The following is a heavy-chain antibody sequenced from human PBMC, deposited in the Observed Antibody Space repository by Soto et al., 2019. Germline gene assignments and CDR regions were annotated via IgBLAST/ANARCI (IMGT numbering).Heavy chain of an antibody. J-gene: IGHJ4*02. D-gene: IGHD3-10*01. Sequence: PSETLSLTCAVSGGSISSGGYSWSWIRQPPGKGLEWIGYIYHSGSTYYNPSLKSRVTISVDRSKNQFSLKLSSVTAADTAVYYCDRVGFVELLWFGELLNGYFDYWGRGTLVTVPS. CDR3: DRVGFVELLWFGELLNGYFDY. CDR2: IYHSGST. CDR1: GGSISSGGYS. V-gene: IGHV4-30-2*01.